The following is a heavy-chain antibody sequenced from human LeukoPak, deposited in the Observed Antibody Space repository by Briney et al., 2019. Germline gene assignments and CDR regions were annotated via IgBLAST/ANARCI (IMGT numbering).Heavy chain of an antibody. CDR2: IGTAGDT. J-gene: IGHJ6*02. Sequence: GGSLRLSCAASGFTFSSYDMHWVRQATGKGLEWVSAIGTAGDTYYPGSVKGRFTISRENAKNSLYPQMNSLRAGDTAVYYCARGGYCSGGSCYSDYYYGMDVWGQGTTVTVSS. CDR3: ARGGYCSGGSCYSDYYYGMDV. CDR1: GFTFSSYD. V-gene: IGHV3-13*01. D-gene: IGHD2-15*01.